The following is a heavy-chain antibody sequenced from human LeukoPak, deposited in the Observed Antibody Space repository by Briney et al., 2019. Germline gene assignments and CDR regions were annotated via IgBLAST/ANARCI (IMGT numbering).Heavy chain of an antibody. J-gene: IGHJ4*02. Sequence: GGSLRLSCAASGFTFSSYAMSWVRQAPGKGLEWLSSISTSGSATYYADSVKGRFTISRDNSKNTLYLQMNSLRVGDSAVYYCAKAPTVTTWVIDFWGQGTLVSVSS. CDR3: AKAPTVTTWVIDF. D-gene: IGHD4-17*01. CDR2: ISTSGSAT. V-gene: IGHV3-23*01. CDR1: GFTFSSYA.